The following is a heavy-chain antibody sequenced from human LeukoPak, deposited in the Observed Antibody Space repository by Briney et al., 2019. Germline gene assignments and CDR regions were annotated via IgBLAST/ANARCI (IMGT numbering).Heavy chain of an antibody. J-gene: IGHJ3*02. V-gene: IGHV3-21*01. CDR3: ARDGQWLAHTAFDI. CDR1: GFTFSSYS. CDR2: ISSSSSYI. Sequence: GESLKISCAASGFTFSSYSMNWVRQAPGKGLEWVSSISSSSSYIYYADSVKGRFTISRDNAKNSLYLQMNSLRAEDTAVYYCARDGQWLAHTAFDIWGQGTMVTVSS. D-gene: IGHD6-19*01.